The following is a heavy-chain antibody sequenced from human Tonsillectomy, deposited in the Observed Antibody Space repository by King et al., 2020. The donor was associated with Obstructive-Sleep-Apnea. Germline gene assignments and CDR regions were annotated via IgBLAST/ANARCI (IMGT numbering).Heavy chain of an antibody. D-gene: IGHD3-22*01. CDR3: ASGGEYYYDSSGYYYLAEYFQH. J-gene: IGHJ1*01. V-gene: IGHV1-18*04. CDR1: GYTFTSYG. Sequence: QLVQSGAEVKKPGASVKVSCKASGYTFTSYGISWVRQAPGQGLEWMGWISAYNGNTNYAQKLQGRVTMTTDTSTRTAYMELRSLRSDDTAVYYCASGGEYYYDSSGYYYLAEYFQHWGQGTLVTVSS. CDR2: ISAYNGNT.